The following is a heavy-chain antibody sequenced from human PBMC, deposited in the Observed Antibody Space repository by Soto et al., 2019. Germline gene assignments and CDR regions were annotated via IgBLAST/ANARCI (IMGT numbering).Heavy chain of an antibody. CDR2: ISGSGGST. CDR3: AKDDSSGYYYFYAFDI. Sequence: GGSLRLSCAASGFTLSSYAMSWVRQAPGKGLEWVSAISGSGGSTYYADSVKGRFTISRDNSKNTLYLQMNSLRAEDTAVYYCAKDDSSGYYYFYAFDIWGQGTMVTVSS. CDR1: GFTLSSYA. J-gene: IGHJ3*02. D-gene: IGHD3-22*01. V-gene: IGHV3-23*01.